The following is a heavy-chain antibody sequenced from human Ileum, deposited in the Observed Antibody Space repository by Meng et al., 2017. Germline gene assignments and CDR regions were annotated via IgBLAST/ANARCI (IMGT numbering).Heavy chain of an antibody. J-gene: IGHJ3*01. Sequence: GESLKISCAASGFTLSSNPMHWVRQTPGKGLEWVSVISNDGSWQNYADSMKGRFTISRDNGKNTLYLQMNSLRTEDTALYHCAREFHSSGHAGTFDVLGQGTLVTVSS. CDR1: GFTLSSNP. CDR3: AREFHSSGHAGTFDV. CDR2: ISNDGSWQ. D-gene: IGHD3-22*01. V-gene: IGHV3-30*04.